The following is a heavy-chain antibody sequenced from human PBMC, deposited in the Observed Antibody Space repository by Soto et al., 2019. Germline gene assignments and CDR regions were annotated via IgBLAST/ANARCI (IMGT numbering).Heavy chain of an antibody. CDR1: GFTFSSYA. D-gene: IGHD3-3*01. J-gene: IGHJ6*02. CDR3: GISSSTSSTDSYDFWSGYYYYYYGMDV. Sequence: GGSLRLSCAASGFTFSSYAMSWVRQAPGKGLEWVSAISGSGGSTYYADSVKGRFTISRDNSKNTLYLQMNSLRAEDTAVYYCGISSSTSSTDSYDFWSGYYYYYYGMDVWGQGTTVTVSS. CDR2: ISGSGGST. V-gene: IGHV3-23*01.